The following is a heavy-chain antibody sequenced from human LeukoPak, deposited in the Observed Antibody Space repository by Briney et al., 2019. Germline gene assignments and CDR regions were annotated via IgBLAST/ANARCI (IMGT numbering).Heavy chain of an antibody. J-gene: IGHJ4*02. CDR3: ARVRTAGPWRPLGPIDY. Sequence: PSETLSLTCAVSGASISSSNYYWGWVRQSPGKGLEWIGNIYSSGNTYYNASLKSRVTMYIDTSKNQFSLKLSSVTAADTAMYYCARVRTAGPWRPLGPIDYWGQGTLVTVSS. V-gene: IGHV4-39*01. D-gene: IGHD7-27*01. CDR2: IYSSGNT. CDR1: GASISSSNYY.